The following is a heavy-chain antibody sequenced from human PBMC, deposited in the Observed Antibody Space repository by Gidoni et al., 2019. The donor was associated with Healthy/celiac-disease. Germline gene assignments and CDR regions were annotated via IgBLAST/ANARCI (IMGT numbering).Heavy chain of an antibody. CDR2: MNPNSGNT. V-gene: IGHV1-8*01. Sequence: QVQLVQSGAEVKKPGASVKVSCKASGYTFTSYDINWVRQATGQGLEWMGWMNPNSGNTGYAQKFQGRVTMTRNTSISTAYMELSSLRSEDTAVYYCARVFHDYGDYGPDYYYGMDVWGQGTTVTVSS. J-gene: IGHJ6*02. D-gene: IGHD4-17*01. CDR3: ARVFHDYGDYGPDYYYGMDV. CDR1: GYTFTSYD.